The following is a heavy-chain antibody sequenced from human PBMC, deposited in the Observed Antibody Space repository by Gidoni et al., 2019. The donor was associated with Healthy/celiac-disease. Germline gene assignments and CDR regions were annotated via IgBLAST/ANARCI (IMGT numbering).Heavy chain of an antibody. J-gene: IGHJ4*02. CDR2: INPNSGGT. D-gene: IGHD3-22*01. V-gene: IGHV1-2*02. Sequence: GYYMHWVRQAPGQGLEWMGWINPNSGGTNYAQKFQGRVTMTRDTSISTAYMELSRLRSDDTAVYYCARGGYYDSSALGYWGQGTLVTVSS. CDR3: ARGGYYDSSALGY. CDR1: GYY.